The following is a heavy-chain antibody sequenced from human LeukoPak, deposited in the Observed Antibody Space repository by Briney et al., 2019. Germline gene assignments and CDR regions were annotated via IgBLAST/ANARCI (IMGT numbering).Heavy chain of an antibody. CDR1: GGSISSYY. J-gene: IGHJ3*01. CDR2: IHYFGTT. V-gene: IGHV4-39*07. CDR3: ARDRRSYSRLGSLDV. D-gene: IGHD1-26*01. Sequence: KPSETLSLTCTVSGGSISSYYWSWIRQPPGKGLEWIGTIHYFGTTYYNPSLKSRVTISVDTSKNQFSLKSSSVTAADMAVYYCARDRRSYSRLGSLDVWGQGIMVTVSS.